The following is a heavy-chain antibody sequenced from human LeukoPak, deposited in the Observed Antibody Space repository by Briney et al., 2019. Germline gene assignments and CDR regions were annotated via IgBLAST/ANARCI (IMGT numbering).Heavy chain of an antibody. Sequence: NPGGSLRLSCAASGFTFSSYSMNWVRQAPGKGLEWVSSISSSSSYIYYADSVKGRFTISRDNAKNSLYLQMNSLRAEDTAVYYCARDIVVVPAAISAFDIWGQGTMVTVSS. CDR1: GFTFSSYS. CDR3: ARDIVVVPAAISAFDI. J-gene: IGHJ3*02. V-gene: IGHV3-21*01. D-gene: IGHD2-2*02. CDR2: ISSSSSYI.